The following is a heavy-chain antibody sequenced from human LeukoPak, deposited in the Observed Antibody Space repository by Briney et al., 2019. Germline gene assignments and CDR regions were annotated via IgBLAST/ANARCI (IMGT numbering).Heavy chain of an antibody. J-gene: IGHJ4*02. Sequence: GGSLRLSCVASGNYWMHWVRQAPGKGLVGVSHINSDGSWTSYADSVKGRFTISKDNAKNTVYLQMNSLRAEGTAVYYCVSFYETYWGRGTLVTVSS. CDR1: GNYW. D-gene: IGHD2/OR15-2a*01. CDR3: VSFYETY. CDR2: INSDGSWT. V-gene: IGHV3-74*01.